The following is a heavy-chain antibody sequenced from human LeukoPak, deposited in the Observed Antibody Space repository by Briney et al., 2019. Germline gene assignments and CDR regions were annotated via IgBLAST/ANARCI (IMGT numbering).Heavy chain of an antibody. CDR2: IIPYFGTP. V-gene: IGHV1-69*13. D-gene: IGHD3-22*01. Sequence: SVKVSCKASGGTFSSYTITWVRQAPGQGLEWMGRIIPYFGTPNYAQKFQGRATITADESTSTASMELSSLRSEDTAVYYCARDGVPYYDSSGYYAYWGQGTLITVSS. J-gene: IGHJ4*02. CDR1: GGTFSSYT. CDR3: ARDGVPYYDSSGYYAY.